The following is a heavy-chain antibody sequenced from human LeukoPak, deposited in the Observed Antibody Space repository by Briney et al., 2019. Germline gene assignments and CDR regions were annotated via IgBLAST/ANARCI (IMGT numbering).Heavy chain of an antibody. CDR1: GYSFINTF. CDR3: ARPIAPAGTDLGY. D-gene: IGHD6-13*01. J-gene: IGHJ4*02. CDR2: IYPGDSDT. V-gene: IGHV5-51*01. Sequence: GESLKISCKTSGYSFINTFIGWVRQMPGKGLEGMGIIYPGDSDTRYSPSFQGQVTISADKSITTASLQWSSLKAADTAMYYYARPIAPAGTDLGYWGQGTLVTVSS.